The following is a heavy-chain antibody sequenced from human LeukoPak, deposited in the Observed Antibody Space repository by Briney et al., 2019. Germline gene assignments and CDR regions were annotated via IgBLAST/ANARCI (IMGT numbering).Heavy chain of an antibody. CDR2: VSSNGGST. Sequence: GGSLRLSCAATGFTFNNHAMHWVRQAPGKGLDYISAVSSNGGSTFYADSVKGRFTVSRDNSKRTLFLHMGSLRAEDVAVYFCARLDSGTFAFDCWGQGTLVTVSS. V-gene: IGHV3-64*02. CDR3: ARLDSGTFAFDC. J-gene: IGHJ4*02. D-gene: IGHD2-2*01. CDR1: GFTFNNHA.